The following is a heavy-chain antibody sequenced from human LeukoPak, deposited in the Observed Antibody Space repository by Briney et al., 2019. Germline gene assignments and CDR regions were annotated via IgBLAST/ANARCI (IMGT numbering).Heavy chain of an antibody. J-gene: IGHJ4*02. CDR2: ISGSGGST. CDR1: GFTFSSYA. Sequence: GGSLRLSCAASGFTFSSYAMSWVRQAPGKGLEWVSAISGSGGSTYYADSVKGRFTISRDNSKNTLYLQMNSLRAEDTAVYYCAKSGWHYYDSSGTHFDYWGQGTLVTVSS. D-gene: IGHD3-22*01. CDR3: AKSGWHYYDSSGTHFDY. V-gene: IGHV3-23*01.